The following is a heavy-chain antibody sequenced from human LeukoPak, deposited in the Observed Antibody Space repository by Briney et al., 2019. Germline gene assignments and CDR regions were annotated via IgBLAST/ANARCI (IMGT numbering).Heavy chain of an antibody. CDR3: ARSNPSVDYGDYAFDY. Sequence: SETLSLTCAVSGGSISTYYWNWIRQPPGKGLEWIGYIYYSGNANYNPSLKSRVTISVDTSKNQFSLNLTSVTAADTAVYYCARSNPSVDYGDYAFDYWGQGTLVTVSS. V-gene: IGHV4-59*01. D-gene: IGHD4-17*01. J-gene: IGHJ4*02. CDR2: IYYSGNA. CDR1: GGSISTYY.